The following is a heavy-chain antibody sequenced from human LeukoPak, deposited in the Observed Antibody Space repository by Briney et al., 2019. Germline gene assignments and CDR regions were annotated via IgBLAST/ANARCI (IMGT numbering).Heavy chain of an antibody. V-gene: IGHV4-34*01. CDR3: ARSQSVYGSGSYSWSGRSGRKYYFDY. CDR1: GGSFSGYY. J-gene: IGHJ4*02. Sequence: SSETLSLTCAVYGGSFSGYYWSWIRQPPGKGLEWIGEINHSGSTNYNPSLKSRVTISVDTSKNQFSLKLSSVTAADTAVYYCARSQSVYGSGSYSWSGRSGRKYYFDYWGQGTLVTVSS. D-gene: IGHD3-10*01. CDR2: INHSGST.